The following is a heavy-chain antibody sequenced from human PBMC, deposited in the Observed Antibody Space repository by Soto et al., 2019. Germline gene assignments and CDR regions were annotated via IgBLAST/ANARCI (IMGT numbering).Heavy chain of an antibody. CDR1: GFTFSSYA. V-gene: IGHV3-23*01. CDR3: AKDQGFAVVAATVFDY. Sequence: PGGSLRLSCAASGFTFSSYAMSWVRQAPGKGLEWVSAISGSGGSTYYADSVKGRFTISRDNSKNTLYLQMNSLRAEDTAVYYCAKDQGFAVVAATVFDYWGQGTLVTVSS. J-gene: IGHJ4*02. D-gene: IGHD2-15*01. CDR2: ISGSGGST.